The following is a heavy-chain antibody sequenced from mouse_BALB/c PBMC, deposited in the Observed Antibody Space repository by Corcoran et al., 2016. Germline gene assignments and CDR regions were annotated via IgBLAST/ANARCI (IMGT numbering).Heavy chain of an antibody. Sequence: QVQLQQSGPELVKPGASVKISCKASGYSFTSYYIHWVKQRPGQGLEWIGWIFPGSGNTKYNEKFKGKATLTADTSSSTAYMQLSSLTSEDSAVYFCAREENYRYDVNWFAYWGQGTLVTVSA. CDR1: GYSFTSYY. V-gene: IGHV1-66*01. CDR2: IFPGSGNT. CDR3: AREENYRYDVNWFAY. D-gene: IGHD2-14*01. J-gene: IGHJ3*01.